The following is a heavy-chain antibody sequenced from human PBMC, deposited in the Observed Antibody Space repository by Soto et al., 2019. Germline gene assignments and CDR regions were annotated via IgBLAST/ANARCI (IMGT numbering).Heavy chain of an antibody. D-gene: IGHD3-9*01. J-gene: IGHJ4*02. CDR3: ARDPVRYFDWFSDGGYFDY. CDR2: ISAYNGNT. Sequence: QVQLVQSGAEVKKPGASVKVSCKASGYTFTSYGISWVRQAPGQGLEWMGWISAYNGNTNYAQKLQGRVTMNTDTSTSTAYMELRSLRSDDTAVYYCARDPVRYFDWFSDGGYFDYWGQGTLVTVSS. CDR1: GYTFTSYG. V-gene: IGHV1-18*01.